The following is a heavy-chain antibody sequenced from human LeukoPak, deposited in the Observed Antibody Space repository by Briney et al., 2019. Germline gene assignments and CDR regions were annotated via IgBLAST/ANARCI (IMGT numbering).Heavy chain of an antibody. CDR3: AREMKISRFDAFDI. V-gene: IGHV1-2*06. D-gene: IGHD2/OR15-2a*01. CDR1: GYTFNTYY. J-gene: IGHJ3*02. Sequence: ASVKVSCKTSGYTFNTYYLHWVRQAPGQGLEWTGRINPYSGDTTFAQRFQGRVTMTRDTSISTAYMELSRLRSDDTAVYYCAREMKISRFDAFDIWGQGTMVIVSS. CDR2: INPYSGDT.